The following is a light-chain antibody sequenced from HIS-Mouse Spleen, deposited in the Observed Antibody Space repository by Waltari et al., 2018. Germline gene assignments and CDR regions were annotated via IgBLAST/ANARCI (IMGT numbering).Light chain of an antibody. CDR2: AGS. CDR3: CSYAGSSTLV. Sequence: QSALTQPASVSGSPGQSITISCTGTRRDVGSYNLVSWYQQHPGKAPKLMIYAGSKRPSGVSNRFSGSKSGNTASLTISGLQAEDEADYYCCSYAGSSTLVFGGGTKLTVL. J-gene: IGLJ3*02. V-gene: IGLV2-23*01. CDR1: RRDVGSYNL.